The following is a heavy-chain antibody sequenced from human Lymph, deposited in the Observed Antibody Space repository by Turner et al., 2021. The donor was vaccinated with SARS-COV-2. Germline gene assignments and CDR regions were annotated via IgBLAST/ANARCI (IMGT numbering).Heavy chain of an antibody. J-gene: IGHJ6*02. D-gene: IGHD6-13*01. V-gene: IGHV1-69*10. Sequence: QVQLVQSGAEVKKPGSSVKVSCKASGGTFSSSAISWVRQAPGQGLEGMGGINPSRAIANYAQKFQGRVTITADKSTSTAYMELSSRRSEDTAVYFCARIAAPVMGGGVHYYYYAMDVWGQGTTVTVSS. CDR1: GGTFSSSA. CDR2: INPSRAIA. CDR3: ARIAAPVMGGGVHYYYYAMDV.